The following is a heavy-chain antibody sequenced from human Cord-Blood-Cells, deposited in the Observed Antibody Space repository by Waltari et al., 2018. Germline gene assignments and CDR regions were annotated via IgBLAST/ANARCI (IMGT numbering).Heavy chain of an antibody. CDR3: ATWGYYGSGSYYKGFDY. CDR1: GYTLTELS. V-gene: IGHV1-24*01. Sequence: QVQLVQSGAEVKKPGASVKVSCKVSGYTLTELSMHWVRQAPGKGLEWMGGFGPEEGETIYAQKFQGRVTMTEDTSTDTAYMELSSLRSEDTTVYYCATWGYYGSGSYYKGFDYWGQGTLVTVSS. J-gene: IGHJ4*02. CDR2: FGPEEGET. D-gene: IGHD3-10*01.